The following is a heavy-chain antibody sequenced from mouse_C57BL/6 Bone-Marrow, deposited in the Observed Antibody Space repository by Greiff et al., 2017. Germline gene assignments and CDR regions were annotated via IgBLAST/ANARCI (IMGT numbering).Heavy chain of an antibody. V-gene: IGHV1-53*01. J-gene: IGHJ1*03. CDR2: INPSNGGT. CDR3: ARSGGLPWYFDV. Sequence: QVQLQQPGTELVKPGASVKLSCKASGYTFTSYWMHWVKQRPGQGLEWIGNINPSNGGTNYNEKFKSKATLTVDKSSSTAYMQLSSLTSEDSAVYCWARSGGLPWYFDVWGTGTTVTVSS. D-gene: IGHD2-4*01. CDR1: GYTFTSYW.